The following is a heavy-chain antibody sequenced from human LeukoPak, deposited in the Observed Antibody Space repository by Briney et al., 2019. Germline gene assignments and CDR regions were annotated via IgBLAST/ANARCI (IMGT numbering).Heavy chain of an antibody. J-gene: IGHJ4*02. Sequence: SETLSLTCSVSGGSVSSDGAFWGWVRQPLGRGLEWMGSVSHRGTTFHNPSLRSRVTVSADTSKNHFSLTLSSVTATHSAVYYCVRDTGRYAIDYWGQGTLVTVSS. CDR3: VRDTGRYAIDY. CDR2: VSHRGTT. V-gene: IGHV4-39*07. D-gene: IGHD3-16*01. CDR1: GGSVSSDGAF.